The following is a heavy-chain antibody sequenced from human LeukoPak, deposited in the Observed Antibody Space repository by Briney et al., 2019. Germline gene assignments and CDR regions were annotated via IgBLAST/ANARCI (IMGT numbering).Heavy chain of an antibody. CDR1: GYTFTNYY. V-gene: IGHV1-2*02. Sequence: ASVKVSCKASGYTFTNYYMHWVRQAPGQGLEWMGIINPSGGGTTYAQKFQGRVTMTRDTSISTAYMELSRLISDDTAVYFCARGVGSSWFDPWGQGTLVTVSS. D-gene: IGHD1-26*01. J-gene: IGHJ5*02. CDR3: ARGVGSSWFDP. CDR2: INPSGGGT.